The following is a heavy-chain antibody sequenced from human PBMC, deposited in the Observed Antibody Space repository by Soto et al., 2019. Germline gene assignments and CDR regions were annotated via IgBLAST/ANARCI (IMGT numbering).Heavy chain of an antibody. CDR1: GFTFSSYD. V-gene: IGHV3-13*04. CDR3: AREVAGTDSYGRYYYYGMDV. Sequence: GGSLRLSCAASGFTFSSYDMHWVRQATGKGLEWVSAIGTAGDTYYPGSVKGRFTISRENAKNSLYLQMNSLRAGDTAVYYCAREVAGTDSYGRYYYYGMDVWGQGTTVTVSS. D-gene: IGHD5-18*01. J-gene: IGHJ6*02. CDR2: IGTAGDT.